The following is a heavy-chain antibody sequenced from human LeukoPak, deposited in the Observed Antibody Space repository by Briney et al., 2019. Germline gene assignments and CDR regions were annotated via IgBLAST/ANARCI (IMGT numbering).Heavy chain of an antibody. D-gene: IGHD3-10*01. Sequence: GGSLRLSCAASGFTFSSYAMHWVRQAPGKGLEWVAVISYDGSNKYYADSVKGRFSISRDNSKNTLYLQMNSLRAEDTAVYYCAKQLTRGVIVTPGDYWGQGTLVTVSS. CDR1: GFTFSSYA. CDR2: ISYDGSNK. J-gene: IGHJ4*02. CDR3: AKQLTRGVIVTPGDY. V-gene: IGHV3-30*04.